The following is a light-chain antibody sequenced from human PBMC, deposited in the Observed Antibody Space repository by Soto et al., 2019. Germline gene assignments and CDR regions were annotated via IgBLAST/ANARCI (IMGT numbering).Light chain of an antibody. CDR2: DVS. Sequence: QSALTQPASVSGSPGQSITISCTGTSSDVGGYNYVSWYQQHPDKAPKLMIYDVSNRPSGVSNRFSGSKSGNTASLTISGLQAEDEADYYCSSYTSSSPCGVFGGGTKLTVL. V-gene: IGLV2-14*01. CDR1: SSDVGGYNY. CDR3: SSYTSSSPCGV. J-gene: IGLJ2*01.